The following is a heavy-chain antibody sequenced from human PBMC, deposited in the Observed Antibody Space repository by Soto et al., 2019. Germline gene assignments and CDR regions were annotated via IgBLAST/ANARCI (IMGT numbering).Heavy chain of an antibody. CDR1: GFTFSTYN. D-gene: IGHD3-10*01. CDR2: INSNSRTT. J-gene: IGHJ6*02. Sequence: GGSLRLSCAASGFTFSTYNMYWVRQAPGKGLEWVSFINSNSRTTQYADPVKGRFTISRDNAKNSLYLQMNSLRDEDTAVYYCAVFEASGPLDFWGQGTTVTVSS. V-gene: IGHV3-48*02. CDR3: AVFEASGPLDF.